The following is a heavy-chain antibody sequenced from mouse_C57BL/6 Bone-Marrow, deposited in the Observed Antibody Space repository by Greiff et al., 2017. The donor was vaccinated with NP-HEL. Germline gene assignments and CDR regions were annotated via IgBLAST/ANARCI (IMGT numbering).Heavy chain of an antibody. CDR1: GFTFSSYG. Sequence: EVMLVESGGDLVKPGGSLKLSCAASGFTFSSYGMSWVRQTPDKRLEWVATISSGGSYTYYPDSVKGRFPISRDNAKNTLYLQMSSLKSEDTAMYYCARHYYSNYFDYWGQGTTPTVSS. CDR3: ARHYYSNYFDY. D-gene: IGHD2-5*01. J-gene: IGHJ2*01. V-gene: IGHV5-6*01. CDR2: ISSGGSYT.